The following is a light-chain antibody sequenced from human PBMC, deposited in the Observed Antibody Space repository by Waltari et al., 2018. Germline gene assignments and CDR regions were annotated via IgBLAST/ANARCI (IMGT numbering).Light chain of an antibody. CDR1: QSILYNSKDKNY. Sequence: QSILYNSKDKNYVAWYQEKPEQPPRLLIYWASSRASGVPNRFSGSGSGTDYTRTISSLQAEDVAVYYGQQYYRRGTFGQGTRVEVK. CDR3: QQYYRRGT. J-gene: IGKJ1*01. CDR2: WAS. V-gene: IGKV4-1*01.